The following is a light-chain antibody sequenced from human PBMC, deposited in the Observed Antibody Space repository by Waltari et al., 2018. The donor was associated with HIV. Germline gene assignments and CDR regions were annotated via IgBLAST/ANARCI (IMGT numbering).Light chain of an antibody. V-gene: IGLV1-40*01. J-gene: IGLJ2*01. CDR3: QSYDSSLSGWV. CDR2: GDS. Sequence: QSVLTQPPSVSAAPGQRVTISCTGSGSNIGAGYDAHLYQQLPGTAPKLLIYGDSHRPSGVPDRFSGSKSGTSASLAITGLQAVDEADYYCQSYDSSLSGWVFGGGTKLTVL. CDR1: GSNIGAGYD.